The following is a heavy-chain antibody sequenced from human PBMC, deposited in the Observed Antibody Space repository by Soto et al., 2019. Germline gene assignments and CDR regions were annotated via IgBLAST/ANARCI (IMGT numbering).Heavy chain of an antibody. Sequence: QVQLVQSGAEVKKPGSSVKVSCKASGGTFSSYAISWVRQAPGQGLEWMGGIIPIFGTANYAQKFQGRVTITADESTSKGYKELSRLRSEDTALYYWAREPTDYHDSSGYYPTYYFDYWGQGTLVTVSS. J-gene: IGHJ4*02. CDR2: IIPIFGTA. D-gene: IGHD3-22*01. CDR3: AREPTDYHDSSGYYPTYYFDY. V-gene: IGHV1-69*01. CDR1: GGTFSSYA.